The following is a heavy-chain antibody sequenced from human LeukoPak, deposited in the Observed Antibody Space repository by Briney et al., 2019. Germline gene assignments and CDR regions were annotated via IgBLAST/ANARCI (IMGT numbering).Heavy chain of an antibody. CDR1: GGSFSGYY. D-gene: IGHD4-17*01. J-gene: IGHJ6*03. CDR3: ARDSGLRTVTLGNYYYYMDV. CDR2: IDHSGST. V-gene: IGHV4-34*01. Sequence: PSETLSLTCAVYGGSFSGYYWSWIRQPPGKGLEWIGEIDHSGSTNYNPSLKSRVTISVDTSKNQFSLKLSSVTAADTAVYYCARDSGLRTVTLGNYYYYMDVWGKGTTVTISS.